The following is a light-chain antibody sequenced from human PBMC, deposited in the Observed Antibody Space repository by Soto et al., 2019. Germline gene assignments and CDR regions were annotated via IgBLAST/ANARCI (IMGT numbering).Light chain of an antibody. J-gene: IGLJ1*01. CDR3: SSYTSSSTPYV. CDR2: DVT. V-gene: IGLV2-14*01. Sequence: QSALTQPASVSGSPGQSITISCTGTSSDVGGYNYVSWYQQHPGKAPKLMIYDVTKRPSGVSNRFSGSKSGNMASLTISGLQAEDGADYYCSSYTSSSTPYVFGTGTKLTVL. CDR1: SSDVGGYNY.